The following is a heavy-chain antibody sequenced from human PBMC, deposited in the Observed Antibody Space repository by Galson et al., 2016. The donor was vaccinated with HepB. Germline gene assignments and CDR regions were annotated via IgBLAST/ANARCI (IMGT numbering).Heavy chain of an antibody. J-gene: IGHJ6*02. CDR2: INWSGDST. D-gene: IGHD3-10*01. V-gene: IGHV3-20*01. Sequence: SLRLSCAASRFTFSNYWMSWVRQAPGKGLEWVSGINWSGDSTAYADSVKGRFTMYRDDARNSLYLQMSSLRVEDTALYQCARGLVGSGMDVWGQGTTVTVSS. CDR3: ARGLVGSGMDV. CDR1: RFTFSNYW.